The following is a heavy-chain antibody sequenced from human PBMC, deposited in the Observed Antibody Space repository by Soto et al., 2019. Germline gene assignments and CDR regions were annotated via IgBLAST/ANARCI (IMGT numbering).Heavy chain of an antibody. V-gene: IGHV1-69*02. J-gene: IGHJ4*02. CDR1: GDTFSFYT. CDR2: VNPIVSMS. CDR3: AASYGSGYRAFDY. D-gene: IGHD3-10*01. Sequence: QVQLVQSGAEVKTPGSSVKVSCKASGDTFSFYTINWVRQAPGLRLEWMGRVNPIVSMSNYAQKFQGRVTITADKSTNTAYMQLSSLTSEDTAIYYCAASYGSGYRAFDYWGQGALVTVSS.